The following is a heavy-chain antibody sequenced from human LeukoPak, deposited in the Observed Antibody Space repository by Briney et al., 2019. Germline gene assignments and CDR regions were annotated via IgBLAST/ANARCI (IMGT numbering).Heavy chain of an antibody. J-gene: IGHJ4*02. V-gene: IGHV4-59*12. D-gene: IGHD6-13*01. CDR2: IYYSGST. Sequence: SETLSLTCTVSGGSISSYYWSWIRQPPGKGLEWIGYIYYSGSTNYNPSLKSRVTISVDTSKNQFSLKLSSVTAADTAVYYCAGSSQGHYWGQGTLVTVSS. CDR3: AGSSQGHY. CDR1: GGSISSYY.